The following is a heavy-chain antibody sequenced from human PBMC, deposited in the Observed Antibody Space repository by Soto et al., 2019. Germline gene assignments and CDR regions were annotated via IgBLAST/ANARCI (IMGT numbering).Heavy chain of an antibody. Sequence: QVQLVQSGADVKKPGSSVKVSCKASGGTFSSTALSWVRQAPGQGLEWMGGIIPKFKLANYAQRFQGRATLTADESTSTAYMELSSLRSEDTAVYYCATRAVTALYFDYWGQGTLVTVSS. V-gene: IGHV1-69*12. CDR1: GGTFSSTA. J-gene: IGHJ4*02. CDR2: IIPKFKLA. D-gene: IGHD2-21*02. CDR3: ATRAVTALYFDY.